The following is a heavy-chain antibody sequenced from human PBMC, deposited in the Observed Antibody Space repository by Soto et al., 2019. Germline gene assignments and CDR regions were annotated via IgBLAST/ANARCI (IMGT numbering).Heavy chain of an antibody. J-gene: IGHJ2*01. Sequence: LRLSCAASGFTFSNYDMHWVRQTTGKGLEWVSAIDIAGATYYPDSVKGRFTISREKAKNSLYLQMNSLRADDTAVYYCARAARWLQSRYFDLWGRGTLVTASS. V-gene: IGHV3-13*01. D-gene: IGHD5-12*01. CDR3: ARAARWLQSRYFDL. CDR1: GFTFSNYD. CDR2: IDIAGAT.